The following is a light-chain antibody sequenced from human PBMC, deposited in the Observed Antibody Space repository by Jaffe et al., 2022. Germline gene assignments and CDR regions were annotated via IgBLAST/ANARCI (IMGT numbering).Light chain of an antibody. Sequence: QSVLTQPPSVSGAPGQTVTISCTGNSSNIGADYDVHWYQQFPGTAPKLLIYTNNNRPSGVPDRFSGSKSGTSASLAITGLQAEDEANYYCQSFDRRLSGFWVFGGGTKLTVL. V-gene: IGLV1-40*01. CDR3: QSFDRRLSGFWV. CDR1: SSNIGADYD. J-gene: IGLJ3*02. CDR2: TNN.